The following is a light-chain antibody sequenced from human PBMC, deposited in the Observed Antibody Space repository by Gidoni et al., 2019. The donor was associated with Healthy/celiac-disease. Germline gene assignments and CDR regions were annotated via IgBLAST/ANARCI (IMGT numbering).Light chain of an antibody. V-gene: IGLV1-47*01. J-gene: IGLJ3*02. CDR3: AAWDDSLSGWV. Sequence: QSVLTQPPSASGTPGQPVTIYCSGSSSNIGSNYVYWYQQLPGTAPKLLIYRKNQRPSGVPDRFSGSKSGTSASLAISGLRSEDEADYYCAAWDDSLSGWVFGGGTKLTVL. CDR2: RKN. CDR1: SSNIGSNY.